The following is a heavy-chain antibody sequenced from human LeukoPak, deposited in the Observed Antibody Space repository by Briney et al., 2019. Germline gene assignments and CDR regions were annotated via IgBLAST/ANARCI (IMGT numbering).Heavy chain of an antibody. J-gene: IGHJ4*02. V-gene: IGHV3-23*01. D-gene: IGHD3-22*01. CDR2: ISSSGGST. CDR3: AKNSVRSGYYYGY. Sequence: ETLSLTCTVSGGSISSYYWSWIRQPPGKGLEWVSSISSSGGSTYYADSVKGRFTISRDNSKDTLYLQMNSLRAEDTAVYYCAKNSVRSGYYYGYWGQGTLVTVSS. CDR1: GGSISSYY.